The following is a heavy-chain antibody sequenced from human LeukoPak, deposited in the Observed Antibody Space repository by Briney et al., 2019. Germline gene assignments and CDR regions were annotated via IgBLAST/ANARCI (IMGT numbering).Heavy chain of an antibody. D-gene: IGHD7-27*01. J-gene: IGHJ4*02. Sequence: PSETLSLTCNVSGGSISSGGSRWRWIRQHPGKGLEWIGYIYYSGSTYYNPSLESRLTMSVDTSKNQFSLHLTSVTAADTAVYYCARDWGTYFDYWGQGTLVTVSS. CDR1: GGSISSGGSR. CDR3: ARDWGTYFDY. V-gene: IGHV4-31*03. CDR2: IYYSGST.